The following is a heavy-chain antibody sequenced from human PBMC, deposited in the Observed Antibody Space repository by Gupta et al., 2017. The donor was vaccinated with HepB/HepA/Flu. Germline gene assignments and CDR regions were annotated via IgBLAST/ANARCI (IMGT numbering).Heavy chain of an antibody. CDR2: ISNDGKRK. J-gene: IGHJ4*02. CDR1: GFTFSGFG. D-gene: IGHD2-8*01. V-gene: IGHV3-30*18. Sequence: QVQLVESGGGVVQPGRSLRLSCEVSGFTFSGFGMHWVRQAPGKGLEWVARISNDGKRKSYGESVKGRVTISRDNFKNTVFLQMNSRRGEDTAVYYCAKDGRGFDETKGDFDYWGQGTLVTVSS. CDR3: AKDGRGFDETKGDFDY.